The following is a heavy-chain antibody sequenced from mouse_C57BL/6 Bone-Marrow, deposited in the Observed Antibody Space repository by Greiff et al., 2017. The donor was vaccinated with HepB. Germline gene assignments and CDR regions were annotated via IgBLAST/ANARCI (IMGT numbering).Heavy chain of an antibody. CDR2: IFPGSGST. Sequence: QVQLQQSGPELVKPGASVKLSCKASGYTFTGYYINWVKQRPGQGLEWIGWIFPGSGSTYYNEKFKGKATLTVDKSSSTAYMLLSSLTSEDSAVYFCARGKFITTVDNYMDYWGQGTTLTVSS. J-gene: IGHJ2*01. CDR3: ARGKFITTVDNYMDY. D-gene: IGHD1-1*01. V-gene: IGHV1-75*01. CDR1: GYTFTGYY.